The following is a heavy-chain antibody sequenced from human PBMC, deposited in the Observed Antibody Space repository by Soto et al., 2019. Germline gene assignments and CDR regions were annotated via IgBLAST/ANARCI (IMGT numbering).Heavy chain of an antibody. CDR1: GFTLRNYA. J-gene: IGHJ4*02. V-gene: IGHV3-23*01. D-gene: IGHD1-20*01. CDR2: ISANDVGT. CDR3: AKAKNDYNWDNRPPFDY. Sequence: GGSLRLCCGASGFTLRNYAMTWVRQAPGKGLEWVSLISANDVGTYYAESVKTRFTISTDQSRNTVYLQMDSLRADDTAIYYCAKAKNDYNWDNRPPFDYWGQGTLVTVSS.